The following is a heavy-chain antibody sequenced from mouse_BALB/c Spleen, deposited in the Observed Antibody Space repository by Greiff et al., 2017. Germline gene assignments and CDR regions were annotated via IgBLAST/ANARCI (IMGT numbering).Heavy chain of an antibody. CDR2: ISYDGSN. V-gene: IGHV3-6*02. CDR1: GYSITSGYY. Sequence: EVKLMESGPGLVKPSQSLSLTCSVTGYSITSGYYWNWIRQFPGNILEWMGYISYDGSNNYNPSLKNRISITRDTSKNQFFLKLNSVTTEDTATYYCATRQLGLVYYFDYWGQGTTLTVSS. D-gene: IGHD3-2*01. J-gene: IGHJ2*01. CDR3: ATRQLGLVYYFDY.